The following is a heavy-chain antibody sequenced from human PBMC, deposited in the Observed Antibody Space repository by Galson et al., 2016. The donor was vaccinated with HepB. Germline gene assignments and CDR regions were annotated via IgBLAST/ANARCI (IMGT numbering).Heavy chain of an antibody. J-gene: IGHJ6*04. CDR3: ARGWYYNYMDV. CDR1: GFIFSDYA. Sequence: LRLSCAASGFIFSDYAIHWVRQSPGKGLEWIGEIHYSGSTNYNPSLQSRVTISADTIKKQFSLKLSSVTAADTAVYYCARGWYYNYMDVWGKGITVIVSS. D-gene: IGHD3-3*01. V-gene: IGHV4-34*01. CDR2: IHYSGST.